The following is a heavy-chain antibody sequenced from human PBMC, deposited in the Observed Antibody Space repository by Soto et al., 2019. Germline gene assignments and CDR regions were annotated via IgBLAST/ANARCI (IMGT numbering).Heavy chain of an antibody. CDR1: GFTFSSYS. D-gene: IGHD3-9*01. CDR3: ARAIRYFDWLLSPLDY. V-gene: IGHV3-48*02. Sequence: GGSLRLSCAASGFTFSSYSMNWVRQAPGKGLEWVSYISSSSSTIYYADSVKGRFTISRDNAKNSLYLQMNSLRDEDTAVYYRARAIRYFDWLLSPLDYWGQGTLVTVSS. J-gene: IGHJ4*02. CDR2: ISSSSSTI.